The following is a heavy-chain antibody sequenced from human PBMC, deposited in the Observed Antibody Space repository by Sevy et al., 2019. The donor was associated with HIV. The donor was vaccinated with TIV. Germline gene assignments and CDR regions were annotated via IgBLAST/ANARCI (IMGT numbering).Heavy chain of an antibody. Sequence: GGSLRLSCAASGFTFSSYAMHWVRQAPGKGLEWVAVISYDGSNKYYADSVKGRFTISRDNSKNTLYLQMNSLRAEDRAGYYGAGVGFPHYYYGMDVWGQGTTVTVSS. CDR1: GFTFSSYA. CDR3: AGVGFPHYYYGMDV. J-gene: IGHJ6*02. CDR2: ISYDGSNK. V-gene: IGHV3-30-3*01. D-gene: IGHD3-3*01.